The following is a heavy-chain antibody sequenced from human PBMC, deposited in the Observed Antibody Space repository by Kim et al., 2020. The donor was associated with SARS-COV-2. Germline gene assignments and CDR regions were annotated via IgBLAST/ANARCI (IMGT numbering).Heavy chain of an antibody. V-gene: IGHV3-72*01. Sequence: GGSLRLSCAASGFTFSDHYMDWVRQAPGKGLEWVGRTRNKANSYTTEYAASVKGRFTISRDDSKNSLYLQMNSLKTEDTAVYYCARLGELLWFGESYFDIWGQGTMVTVSS. J-gene: IGHJ3*02. CDR3: ARLGELLWFGESYFDI. CDR2: TRNKANSYTT. D-gene: IGHD3-10*01. CDR1: GFTFSDHY.